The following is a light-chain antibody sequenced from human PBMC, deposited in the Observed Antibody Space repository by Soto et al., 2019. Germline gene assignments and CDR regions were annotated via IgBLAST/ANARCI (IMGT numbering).Light chain of an antibody. CDR3: LQYNSHSWT. V-gene: IGKV1-5*03. J-gene: IGKJ1*01. CDR2: KAS. Sequence: DIQMTQSPSTLSASVGDRVTITCRASQSISSWLAWYQHKPGKAPKLLIYKASSLESGVPSRFSGSGSGTEFTITISTLQPEDFASYYCLQYNSHSWTFGQETKVEMK. CDR1: QSISSW.